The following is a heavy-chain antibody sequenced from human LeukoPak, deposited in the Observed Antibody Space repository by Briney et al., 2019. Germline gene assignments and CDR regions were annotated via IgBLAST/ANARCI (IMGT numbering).Heavy chain of an antibody. V-gene: IGHV4-39*07. CDR1: GGSIDSSSYY. CDR2: IYYSGSA. Sequence: SETLSLTCTVSGGSIDSSSYYWGWIRQPPGKGLEWIGSIYYSGSAYYNPSLESRVTISVDTSKNQFSLKLSSVTAADTAVYYCAKDLYHRYYHNSGHAFDYWGQGTLVTVSS. CDR3: AKDLYHRYYHNSGHAFDY. D-gene: IGHD3-22*01. J-gene: IGHJ4*02.